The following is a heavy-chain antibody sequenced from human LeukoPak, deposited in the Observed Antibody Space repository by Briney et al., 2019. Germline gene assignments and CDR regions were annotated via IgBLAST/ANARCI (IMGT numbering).Heavy chain of an antibody. CDR2: ISYDGSNK. V-gene: IGHV3-30-3*01. Sequence: PGGSLRLSCAASGFTFSSYAMHWVRQAPGKGLEWVAVISYDGSNKYYADSVKGRFTISRDNSKNTLYLQMNSLRAEDTAVYYCAKDSLRFLEWPRGYFDYWGQGTLVTVSS. D-gene: IGHD3-3*01. CDR3: AKDSLRFLEWPRGYFDY. CDR1: GFTFSSYA. J-gene: IGHJ4*02.